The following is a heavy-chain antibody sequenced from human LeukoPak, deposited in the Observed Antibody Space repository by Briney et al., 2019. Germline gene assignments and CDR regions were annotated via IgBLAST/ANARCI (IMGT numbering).Heavy chain of an antibody. CDR1: GFTFDDYA. CDR2: ISWNSGSI. CDR3: ARGGRDHAYDI. Sequence: GRSLRLSCAASGFTFDDYAMHWVRQAPGKGLEWVSGISWNSGSIGYADSVKGRFTISRDNAKNTLFLQMNSLRAEDTAVYYCARGGRDHAYDIWGPGTMVTVSS. V-gene: IGHV3-9*01. J-gene: IGHJ3*02. D-gene: IGHD2-21*02.